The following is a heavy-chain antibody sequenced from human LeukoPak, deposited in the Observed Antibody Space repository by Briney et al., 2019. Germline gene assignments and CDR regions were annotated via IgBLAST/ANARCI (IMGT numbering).Heavy chain of an antibody. CDR3: ARDLSQEVVAASGY. Sequence: GASVKVSCRASGGTFSSYAISWVRQAPGQGLEWMGGSIPIFGTANYAQKFQGRVTITADESTSTAYMELSSLRSEDTAVYYCARDLSQEVVAASGYWGQGTLVTVSS. D-gene: IGHD2-15*01. CDR1: GGTFSSYA. V-gene: IGHV1-69*13. J-gene: IGHJ4*02. CDR2: SIPIFGTA.